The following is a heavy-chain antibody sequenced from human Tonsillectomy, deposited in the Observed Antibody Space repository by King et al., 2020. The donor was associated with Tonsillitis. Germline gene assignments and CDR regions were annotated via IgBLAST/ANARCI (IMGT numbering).Heavy chain of an antibody. V-gene: IGHV1-46*01. D-gene: IGHD3-22*01. Sequence: QLVQSGAEVKKPGASVKVSCKASGYTFTSYYMHWVRQAPGQGLEWMGIINPSGGSTSYAQKFQGRVTMTRDTSTSTVYMELSSLRSEDTAVFYCARLVRYYDSSGYYYFDYWGQGTLVTVSS. CDR2: INPSGGST. CDR3: ARLVRYYDSSGYYYFDY. J-gene: IGHJ4*02. CDR1: GYTFTSYY.